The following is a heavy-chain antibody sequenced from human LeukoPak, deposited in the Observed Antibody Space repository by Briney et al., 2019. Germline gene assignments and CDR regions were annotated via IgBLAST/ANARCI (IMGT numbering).Heavy chain of an antibody. D-gene: IGHD4-23*01. V-gene: IGHV3-64D*06. J-gene: IGHJ4*02. CDR1: GFTFSTYA. CDR2: ISSNGGGT. CDR3: VKDLGVVRNYFDS. Sequence: TGGSLRLSCSASGFTFSTYAMHWVRQAPGKGLEYVSAISSNGGGTYYADSVKGRFTISRDNSKNTLYLQMTSLRAEDTAVYYCVKDLGVVRNYFDSWGQGTLVTVSS.